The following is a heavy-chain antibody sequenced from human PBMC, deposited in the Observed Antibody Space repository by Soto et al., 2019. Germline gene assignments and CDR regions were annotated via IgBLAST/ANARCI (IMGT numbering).Heavy chain of an antibody. D-gene: IGHD6-13*01. CDR3: AKGWSSSWYLFLGS. CDR2: ISWNSGGI. J-gene: IGHJ5*02. V-gene: IGHV3-9*01. Sequence: EVQLVESGGGLVQPGRSLRLSCAASGFTFDDYAMHWVRQAPGKGLEWVSGISWNSGGIGYADSVKGRFTISRDNAKNSLYLQMNSLRAEDTALYYCAKGWSSSWYLFLGSWGQGTLVTVSS. CDR1: GFTFDDYA.